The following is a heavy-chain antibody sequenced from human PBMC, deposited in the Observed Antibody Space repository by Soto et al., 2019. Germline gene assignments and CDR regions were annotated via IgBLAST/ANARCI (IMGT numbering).Heavy chain of an antibody. Sequence: GESLKISCKGSGYSFTSYWISWVRQMPGKGLEWMGRIDPSDSYTNYSPSFQGHVTISADKSISTAYLQWSSLKASDTAMYYCARHVRGMYYYDSSGYYDYWGQGTLV. CDR2: IDPSDSYT. V-gene: IGHV5-10-1*01. CDR1: GYSFTSYW. J-gene: IGHJ4*02. D-gene: IGHD3-22*01. CDR3: ARHVRGMYYYDSSGYYDY.